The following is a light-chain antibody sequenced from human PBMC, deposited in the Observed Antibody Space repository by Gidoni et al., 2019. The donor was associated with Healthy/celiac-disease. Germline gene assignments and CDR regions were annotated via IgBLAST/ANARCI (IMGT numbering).Light chain of an antibody. CDR2: RDS. Sequence: SYELTQPLSVSVALGQTARITCGGNNIGSKNVHWYQQKPCQAPVLVIYRDSNRPSGIPERFSGSNSGNTATRTISRAQAGDEADYYCQVWDSSTVVFGGGTKLTVL. V-gene: IGLV3-9*01. CDR3: QVWDSSTVV. J-gene: IGLJ2*01. CDR1: NIGSKN.